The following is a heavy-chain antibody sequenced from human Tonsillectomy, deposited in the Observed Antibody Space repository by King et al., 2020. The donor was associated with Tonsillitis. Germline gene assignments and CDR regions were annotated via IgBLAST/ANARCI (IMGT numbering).Heavy chain of an antibody. CDR2: IKQDGSEK. Sequence: VKLVESGGDLVQPGGSLRLSCAASGLTFSRYWMSWVRHAPGKGLEWVANIKQDGSEKNYVDSVKGRFTISRDNAKSSLLLQMNSLRDDDTAVYYCAGGLGWVHDYWGQGTLVTVSS. J-gene: IGHJ4*02. D-gene: IGHD7-27*01. V-gene: IGHV3-7*01. CDR3: AGGLGWVHDY. CDR1: GLTFSRYW.